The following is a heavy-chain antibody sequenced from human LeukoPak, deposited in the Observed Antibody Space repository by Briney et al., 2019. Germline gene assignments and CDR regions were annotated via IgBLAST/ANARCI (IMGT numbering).Heavy chain of an antibody. CDR1: GYIFVNYW. D-gene: IGHD3-10*01. V-gene: IGHV5-51*01. CDR3: ARQSRDGSKTRGYYFDY. CDR2: IYPADSDI. Sequence: GESLKISCQVSGYIFVNYWTGWVRQMPGKGLESMGIIYPADSDITYSPSFQGQVTISADKSISTVYLQWSSLKASDTAMYYCARQSRDGSKTRGYYFDYWGQGTLVTVSS. J-gene: IGHJ4*02.